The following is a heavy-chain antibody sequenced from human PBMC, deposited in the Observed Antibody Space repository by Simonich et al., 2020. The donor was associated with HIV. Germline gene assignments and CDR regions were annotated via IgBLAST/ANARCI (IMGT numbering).Heavy chain of an antibody. CDR2: IRTYNGDT. Sequence: QVQLVQSGAEVKKPGASVKVSCKASGYTFTNYGITWVRQAPVQGPEYMGWIRTYNGDTNYAQKYRGSVTMTTDTSTSTAYMELRSLRSDDTAVYYCARGDPFFDYWGQGALVTVSS. J-gene: IGHJ4*02. CDR1: GYTFTNYG. V-gene: IGHV1-18*01. CDR3: ARGDPFFDY.